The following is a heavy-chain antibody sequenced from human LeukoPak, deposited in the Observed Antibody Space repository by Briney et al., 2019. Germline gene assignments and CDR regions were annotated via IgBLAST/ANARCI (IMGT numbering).Heavy chain of an antibody. CDR2: ISGSGGST. CDR3: AKVFGIAVAHDAFDI. D-gene: IGHD6-19*01. J-gene: IGHJ3*02. CDR1: GFTFSSYA. Sequence: RAGGSLRLSCAASGFTFSSYAMSWVRQAPGKGLEWVSAISGSGGSTYYADSVKGRFTISRDNSKNTLYLQMNSLRAEDTAVYYCAKVFGIAVAHDAFDIWGQGTMVTVSS. V-gene: IGHV3-23*01.